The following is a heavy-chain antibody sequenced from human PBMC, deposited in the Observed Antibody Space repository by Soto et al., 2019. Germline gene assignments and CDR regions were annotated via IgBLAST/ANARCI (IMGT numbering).Heavy chain of an antibody. CDR3: ARANYFDY. Sequence: PSETLSLTCAVSGATVASGGYSWSWIRQPPGKGLEWIGYIYYSGSTNYNASLKSRVTISVDTPKNQFSLRLNSVTAADTAVYYCARANYFDYWGQGTLVTVSS. CDR2: IYYSGST. V-gene: IGHV4-61*08. D-gene: IGHD2-8*01. CDR1: GATVASGGYS. J-gene: IGHJ4*02.